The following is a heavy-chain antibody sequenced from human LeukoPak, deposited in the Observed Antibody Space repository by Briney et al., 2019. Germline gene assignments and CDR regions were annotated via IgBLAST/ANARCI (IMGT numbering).Heavy chain of an antibody. CDR3: ARDRMCDI. Sequence: GGSLRLSCAASGFTFSSYRMNWIRQAPGKGLEWVSYISSSSSTIYYADSVKGRFTISRDNAKNSLYLQINSLRAEDTAVYYCARDRMCDIWGQGTMVTVSS. V-gene: IGHV3-48*01. CDR1: GFTFSSYR. CDR2: ISSSSSTI. J-gene: IGHJ3*02.